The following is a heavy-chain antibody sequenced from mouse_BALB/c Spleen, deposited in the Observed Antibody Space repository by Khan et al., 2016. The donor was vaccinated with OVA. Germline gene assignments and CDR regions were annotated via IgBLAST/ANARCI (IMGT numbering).Heavy chain of an antibody. CDR3: TSDGIDY. V-gene: IGHV1-7*01. J-gene: IGHJ2*01. CDR2: INPTSGYT. CDR1: GYTFTTYW. Sequence: QMQLEESGAELAKPGASVKMSCKASGYTFTTYWMNWVKQRPGQGLEWIGYINPTSGYTDYNEKFKDRATLSVDTSSSTAYMQLSSLTSEDCAVYPCTSDGIDYWGQGTTVTVSS. D-gene: IGHD2-3*01.